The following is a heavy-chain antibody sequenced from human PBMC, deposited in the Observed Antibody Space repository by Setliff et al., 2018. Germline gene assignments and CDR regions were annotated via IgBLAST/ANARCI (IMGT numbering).Heavy chain of an antibody. CDR3: AADTFDSNAQAFDY. Sequence: PGGSLRLSCAASGFTFSDYYMSWLRQAPGKGLEWVGRVTAGGTTNYAAPVKGRFTISRDDSKDTLYLQLNSLNTEDTAVYYCAADTFDSNAQAFDYWGQGTLVTVSS. V-gene: IGHV3-15*01. CDR1: GFTFSDYY. J-gene: IGHJ4*02. CDR2: VTAGGTT. D-gene: IGHD3-22*01.